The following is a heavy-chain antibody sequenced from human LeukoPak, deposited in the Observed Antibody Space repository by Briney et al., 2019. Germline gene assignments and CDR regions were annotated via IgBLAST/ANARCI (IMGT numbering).Heavy chain of an antibody. CDR2: ITGSSRTI. D-gene: IGHD6-13*01. CDR1: GFTSTSYS. CDR3: ARVRGQQLSYWYFDL. J-gene: IGHJ2*01. Sequence: PGGSLRLSCAASGFTSTSYSMIWVRQAPGKGLEWVSYITGSSRTIYYADSLKGRFTISRDNAKNSLYLQMNSLRDEDTAVYYCARVRGQQLSYWYFDLWGRGTLVTVSS. V-gene: IGHV3-48*02.